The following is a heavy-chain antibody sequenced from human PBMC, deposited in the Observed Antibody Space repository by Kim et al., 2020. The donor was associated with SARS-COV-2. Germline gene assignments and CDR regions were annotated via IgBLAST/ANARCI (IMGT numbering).Heavy chain of an antibody. V-gene: IGHV1-69*01. J-gene: IGHJ3*02. Sequence: KIQGRVTITADESTSTAYMELSSLRSEDTAVYYCARVVLRYFDWQGAFDIWGQGTMVTVSS. D-gene: IGHD3-9*01. CDR3: ARVVLRYFDWQGAFDI.